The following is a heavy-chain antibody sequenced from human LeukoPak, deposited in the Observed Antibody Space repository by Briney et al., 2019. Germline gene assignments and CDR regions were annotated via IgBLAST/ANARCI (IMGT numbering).Heavy chain of an antibody. V-gene: IGHV3-9*01. D-gene: IGHD2-15*01. CDR1: RFTFDDYA. CDR3: AREVVPSDAFDI. CDR2: ISWNSGSI. Sequence: GGSLRLSCAASRFTFDDYAMHWVRQAPGKGLEWVSGISWNSGSIGYADSVKGRFTISRDNAKNSLYLQMNSLRAEDTALYYCAREVVPSDAFDIWGQGTMVTVSS. J-gene: IGHJ3*02.